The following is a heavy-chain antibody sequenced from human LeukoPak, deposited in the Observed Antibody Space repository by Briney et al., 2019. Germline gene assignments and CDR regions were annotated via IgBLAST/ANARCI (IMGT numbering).Heavy chain of an antibody. CDR1: GYTFTSYY. D-gene: IGHD3-22*01. Sequence: ASVKVSCKASGYTFTSYYMHWVRQAPGQGLEWMGIINPSGGSTSYAQKFQGRVTMTRDMSTSTVYMELSSLRSEDTAVYYCARGTYYYDSSGYSFDYWGQGTLDTVSS. CDR2: INPSGGST. J-gene: IGHJ4*02. CDR3: ARGTYYYDSSGYSFDY. V-gene: IGHV1-46*01.